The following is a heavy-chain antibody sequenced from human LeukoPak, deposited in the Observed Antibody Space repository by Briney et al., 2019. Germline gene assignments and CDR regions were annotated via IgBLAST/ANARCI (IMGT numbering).Heavy chain of an antibody. Sequence: PSETLSLTCTVPGGSISRSSYYWGWIRQPPGKGLEWIGSIYYSGSSYYNPSLKSRITISVDTSKNQFSLKLSSVTAADTAVYYCARHAGYYGLDVWGQGTTVTVSS. CDR1: GGSISRSSYY. J-gene: IGHJ6*02. V-gene: IGHV4-39*01. CDR2: IYYSGSS. CDR3: ARHAGYYGLDV.